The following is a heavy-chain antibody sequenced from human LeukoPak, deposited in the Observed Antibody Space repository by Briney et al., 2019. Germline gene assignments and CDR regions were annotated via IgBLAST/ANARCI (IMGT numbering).Heavy chain of an antibody. V-gene: IGHV3-30*06. CDR2: TSYDGSNK. J-gene: IGHJ3*02. Sequence: GTSLRLSCAASGFTFSSYDMHWVRQAPGKGLEWVAVTSYDGSNKYYADSVKGRFTISRDNSKNTLYLQMNSLRAEDTAVYYCASSGYYYDSSGNAFDIWGQGTMVTVSS. CDR1: GFTFSSYD. D-gene: IGHD3-22*01. CDR3: ASSGYYYDSSGNAFDI.